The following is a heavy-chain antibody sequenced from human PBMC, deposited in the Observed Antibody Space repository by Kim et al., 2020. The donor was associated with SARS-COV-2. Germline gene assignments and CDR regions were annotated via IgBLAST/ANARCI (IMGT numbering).Heavy chain of an antibody. V-gene: IGHV5-51*01. D-gene: IGHD3-10*01. Sequence: SPAYQGQLTISADKSSSTAYLQWSSLKASDTAMYYCARRGSGSYRYFDLWGRGTLVTVSS. J-gene: IGHJ2*01. CDR3: ARRGSGSYRYFDL.